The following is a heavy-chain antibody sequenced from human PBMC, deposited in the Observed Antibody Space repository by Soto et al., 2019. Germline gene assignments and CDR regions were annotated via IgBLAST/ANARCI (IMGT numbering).Heavy chain of an antibody. V-gene: IGHV4-30-4*01. D-gene: IGHD3-9*01. J-gene: IGHJ6*02. CDR3: ARDHYVYDILTGYGYYYGMDV. CDR1: GGSISSGDYY. Sequence: QVQLQESGPGLVKPSQTLSLTCTVSGGSISSGDYYWSWIRQPPGKGLEWIGYIYYSGSTYYNPSLKSRVTISVDTSKNQFSLKLSCVTAADTAVYYCARDHYVYDILTGYGYYYGMDVWGQGTTVTVSS. CDR2: IYYSGST.